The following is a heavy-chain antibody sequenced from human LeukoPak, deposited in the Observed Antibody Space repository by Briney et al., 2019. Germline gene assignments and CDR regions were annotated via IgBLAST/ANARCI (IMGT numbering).Heavy chain of an antibody. CDR3: ARVGSEWELLF. J-gene: IGHJ4*02. V-gene: IGHV4-59*01. Sequence: SETLSLTCTVSGGSISSYYWSWIRQPPGKGLECIGYTYYSGSTNYNPSLKSRVTISVDTSKNQFSLKLSSVTSADTAVYYCARVGSEWELLFWGQGTLVTVSS. D-gene: IGHD1-26*01. CDR1: GGSISSYY. CDR2: TYYSGST.